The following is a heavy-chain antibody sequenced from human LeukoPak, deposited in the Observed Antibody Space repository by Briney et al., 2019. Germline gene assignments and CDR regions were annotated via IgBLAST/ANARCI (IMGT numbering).Heavy chain of an antibody. CDR2: ISSDESST. D-gene: IGHD3-10*01. CDR3: ARDTYGSGNFYEY. V-gene: IGHV3-74*01. J-gene: IGHJ4*02. CDR1: GFTFSSYW. Sequence: PGGSLRLSCAASGFTFSSYWMHWVRQVPGTGLVWVSRISSDESSTTYADSVKGRFTISRDNAKNTLYLQMDSLRAEDTAVYYCARDTYGSGNFYEYWGQGTLVMVSS.